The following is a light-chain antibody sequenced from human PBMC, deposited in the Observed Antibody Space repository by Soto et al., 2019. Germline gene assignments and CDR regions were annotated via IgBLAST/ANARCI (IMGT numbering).Light chain of an antibody. CDR2: EAS. CDR3: DQYNNWPLT. V-gene: IGKV3-15*01. Sequence: EIVMTQSRATLSVSPGERATLSCRASQSVNSNLAWYQQKRGQAPRLLIYEASSRATGIPARFSASGSGTAFTPTISSLQSEDFAVYYCDQYNNWPLTFGGGTNVEIK. J-gene: IGKJ4*01. CDR1: QSVNSN.